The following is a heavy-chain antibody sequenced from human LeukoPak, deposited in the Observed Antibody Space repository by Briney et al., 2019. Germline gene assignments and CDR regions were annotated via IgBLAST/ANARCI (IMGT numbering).Heavy chain of an antibody. Sequence: GGSLRLSCAASGFTFSSYSMNWVRQAPGKGLEWVSYISSSSGTIYYADSVKGRFTISRDNAKNSLYLQMNSLRAEDTAVYYCARTPGYDYVWGSYRSGFDYWGQGTLVTVSS. J-gene: IGHJ4*02. V-gene: IGHV3-48*01. CDR1: GFTFSSYS. CDR2: ISSSSGTI. D-gene: IGHD3-16*02. CDR3: ARTPGYDYVWGSYRSGFDY.